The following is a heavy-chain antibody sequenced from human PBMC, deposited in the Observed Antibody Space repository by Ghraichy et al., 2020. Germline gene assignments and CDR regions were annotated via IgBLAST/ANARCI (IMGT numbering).Heavy chain of an antibody. Sequence: SETLSLTCTVSGGSVSSGSYYWSWIRQPPGKGLEWIGYIYYSRSTNYNPPLKSRVTISVDTSKNQFSLKLSSVTAADTAVYYCARGRGFIAAAGPSNWFDPWGQGTLVTVSS. J-gene: IGHJ5*02. CDR1: GGSVSSGSYY. V-gene: IGHV4-61*01. CDR3: ARGRGFIAAAGPSNWFDP. CDR2: IYYSRST. D-gene: IGHD6-13*01.